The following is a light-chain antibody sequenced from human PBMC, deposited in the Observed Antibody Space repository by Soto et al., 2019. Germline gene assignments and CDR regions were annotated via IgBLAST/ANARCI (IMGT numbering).Light chain of an antibody. V-gene: IGKV3-20*01. CDR1: QSVSSSY. CDR3: QQYGSSPYT. J-gene: IGKJ2*01. Sequence: EIVLTQSPGTLSLSPGERATLSCRASQSVSSSYLAWYQQKPGQAPRLLIYGASSRATGISDRFSGSGSGTDFTLSISRLEPEDFAVYYCQQYGSSPYTFVQGTKLEIK. CDR2: GAS.